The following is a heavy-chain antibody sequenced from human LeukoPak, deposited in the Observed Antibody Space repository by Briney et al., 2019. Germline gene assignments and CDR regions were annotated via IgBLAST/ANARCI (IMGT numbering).Heavy chain of an antibody. Sequence: QTGGSLRLSCAASGFTFSSYAMHWVRQAPGKGLEWVAVISYDGSNKYYADSVKGRFTISRDNSKNTLYLQMNSLRAEDTAVYYCARDASPKIRRLGGRWFDPWGQGTLVTVSS. CDR1: GFTFSSYA. CDR2: ISYDGSNK. J-gene: IGHJ5*02. CDR3: ARDASPKIRRLGGRWFDP. V-gene: IGHV3-30-3*01. D-gene: IGHD5-12*01.